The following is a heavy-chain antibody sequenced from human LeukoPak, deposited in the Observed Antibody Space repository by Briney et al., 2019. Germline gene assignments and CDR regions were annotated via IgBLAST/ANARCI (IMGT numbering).Heavy chain of an antibody. D-gene: IGHD4-23*01. Sequence: PSETLSLTCTVSGGSISSKSDYWGWIRQTPGKGLEWIGNLDSSGSTYYNPSLKSRVTISVGTSKNQFSLNLRSVTAADTAIYFCSRSHDYGGLYFYYYMDVWGKGATVTVSS. CDR1: GGSISSKSDY. V-gene: IGHV4-39*01. CDR2: LDSSGST. J-gene: IGHJ6*03. CDR3: SRSHDYGGLYFYYYMDV.